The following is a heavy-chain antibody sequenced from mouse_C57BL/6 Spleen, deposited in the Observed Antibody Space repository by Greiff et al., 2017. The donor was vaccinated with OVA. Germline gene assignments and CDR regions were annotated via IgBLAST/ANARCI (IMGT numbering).Heavy chain of an antibody. Sequence: DVMLVESGGGLVQPKGSLKLSCAASGFTFNTYAMHWVRQAPGKGLEWVARIRSKSSNYATYYADSVKDRFTISRDDSQSMLYLQMNNLKTEDTAMYYCVRDGPYGNYADYAMDYWGQGTSVTVSS. CDR1: GFTFNTYA. V-gene: IGHV10-3*01. D-gene: IGHD2-1*01. CDR2: IRSKSSNYAT. CDR3: VRDGPYGNYADYAMDY. J-gene: IGHJ4*01.